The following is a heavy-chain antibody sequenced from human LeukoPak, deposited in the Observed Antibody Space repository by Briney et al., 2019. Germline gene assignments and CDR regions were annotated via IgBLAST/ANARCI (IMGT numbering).Heavy chain of an antibody. J-gene: IGHJ4*02. D-gene: IGHD3-9*01. V-gene: IGHV1-2*02. CDR1: GYTFTGYY. CDR3: ARDSHPTLRYFDWLLLYFDY. CDR2: INPNSGGT. Sequence: ASVKVSCKASGYTFTGYYMHWVRQAPGQGLEWMGWINPNSGGTNYAQKFQGRVTMTRDTSISTAYMELSRLRSDDTAVYYCARDSHPTLRYFDWLLLYFDYWGQGTLVTVSS.